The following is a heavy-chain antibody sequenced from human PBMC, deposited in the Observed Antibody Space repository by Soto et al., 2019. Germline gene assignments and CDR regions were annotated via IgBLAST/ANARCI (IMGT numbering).Heavy chain of an antibody. CDR2: INAHSGGT. D-gene: IGHD6-6*01. J-gene: IGHJ5*02. CDR1: GFAFTGYY. Sequence: APVNFSCKASGFAFTGYYIHWLRQAPGQGLEWMGWINAHSGGTEYAQKFQGRVTLTRDTSIATAYLTLTSLTSDDTALYYCAKDLTRQLAYWLDPWGQGTQVTVSS. V-gene: IGHV1-2*02. CDR3: AKDLTRQLAYWLDP.